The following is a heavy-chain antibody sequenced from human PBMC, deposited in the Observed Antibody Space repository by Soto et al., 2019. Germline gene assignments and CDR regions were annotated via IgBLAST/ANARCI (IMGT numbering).Heavy chain of an antibody. Sequence: ASVKVSCKASGYTFTSYYMHWVRQAPGQGLEWMGIINPSGGSTSYAQKFQGRVTMTRDTSTSTVYMELSSLRSEDTAVYYCARDPYDFWSGPPHDYWGQGTLVTVSS. V-gene: IGHV1-46*03. CDR2: INPSGGST. J-gene: IGHJ4*02. CDR3: ARDPYDFWSGPPHDY. D-gene: IGHD3-3*01. CDR1: GYTFTSYY.